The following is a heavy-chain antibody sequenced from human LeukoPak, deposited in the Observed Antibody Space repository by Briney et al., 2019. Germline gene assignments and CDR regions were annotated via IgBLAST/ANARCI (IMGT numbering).Heavy chain of an antibody. CDR1: GYTFTNYH. CDR2: INPSGGST. Sequence: ASVKVSCKASGYTFTNYHMHWVRQAPGQGLEWVGIINPSGGSTTYAQKFQGRVTMTRDTSTSTVYMDLNSLRSEDTAVYYCARDSLRTAIAAAGGNWFDPWGQGTLVTVSS. CDR3: ARDSLRTAIAAAGGNWFDP. V-gene: IGHV1-46*01. J-gene: IGHJ5*02. D-gene: IGHD6-25*01.